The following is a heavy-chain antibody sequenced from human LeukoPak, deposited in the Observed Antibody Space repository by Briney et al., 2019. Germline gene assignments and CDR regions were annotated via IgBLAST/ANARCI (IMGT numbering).Heavy chain of an antibody. J-gene: IGHJ4*02. CDR3: ARGGRPGYSSSWYSSRYAFDY. V-gene: IGHV4-59*08. D-gene: IGHD6-13*01. CDR1: GGSISSYY. CDR2: IYYSGST. Sequence: SETLSLTCTVSGGSISSYYWSWIRQPPGKGLEWIGYIYYSGSTNYNPSLKSRVTISVDTSKNQFSLKLSSVTAADTAVYYCARGGRPGYSSSWYSSRYAFDYWGQGTLVTVSS.